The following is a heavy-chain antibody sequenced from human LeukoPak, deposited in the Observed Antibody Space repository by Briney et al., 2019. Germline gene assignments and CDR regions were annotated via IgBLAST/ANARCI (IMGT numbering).Heavy chain of an antibody. CDR2: INSDGSST. Sequence: RAGGSLRLSCAASGFTFSSYWMHWVRQAPGKGLVWVSRINSDGSSTSYADSVKGRFAISRDNAKNTLYLQMNSLRAEDTAVYYCARAMVVPAAADAFDIWGQGTMVTVSS. J-gene: IGHJ3*02. CDR1: GFTFSSYW. CDR3: ARAMVVPAAADAFDI. V-gene: IGHV3-74*01. D-gene: IGHD2-2*01.